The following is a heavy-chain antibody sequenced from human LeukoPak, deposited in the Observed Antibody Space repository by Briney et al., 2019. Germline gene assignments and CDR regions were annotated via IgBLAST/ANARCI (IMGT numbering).Heavy chain of an antibody. J-gene: IGHJ4*02. CDR3: ARGGQLRDFDWLFDY. D-gene: IGHD3-9*01. V-gene: IGHV4-34*01. Sequence: SETLSLTCAVYGGSFSGYYWSWIRQPPGKGLEWIGEINHSGSTNYNPSLKSRVTISVDTSKNQFSLKLSSVTAADTAVYYCARGGQLRDFDWLFDYWGQGSLVTVSS. CDR1: GGSFSGYY. CDR2: INHSGST.